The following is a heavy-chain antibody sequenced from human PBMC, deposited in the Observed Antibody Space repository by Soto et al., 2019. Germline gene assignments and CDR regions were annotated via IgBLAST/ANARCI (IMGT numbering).Heavy chain of an antibody. V-gene: IGHV1-3*01. CDR3: ARVLRFFAWFDY. J-gene: IGHJ4*02. Sequence: ASVKVSCKASGYTFTSYAMHWVRQAPGQRLEWMGWINAGNGNTKYSQKFQGRVTITRDTSASTAYMELSSLRSEDTAVYYCARVLRFFAWFDYWGQGTVVPVSS. D-gene: IGHD3-9*01. CDR1: GYTFTSYA. CDR2: INAGNGNT.